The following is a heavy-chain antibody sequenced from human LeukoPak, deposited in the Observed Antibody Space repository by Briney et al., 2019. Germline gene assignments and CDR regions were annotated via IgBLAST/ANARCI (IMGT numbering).Heavy chain of an antibody. D-gene: IGHD3-10*01. Sequence: KTGGSLRLSCAASGFTFSIYNFYWVRQAPGKGLEWVSSISSTSSYIYYADSMKGRFTISRDNAKNSLYLQMNSLRAEDTAVYYCARALWSGPVYYGMDVWGQGTTVTVSS. CDR3: ARALWSGPVYYGMDV. CDR1: GFTFSIYN. CDR2: ISSTSSYI. V-gene: IGHV3-21*01. J-gene: IGHJ6*02.